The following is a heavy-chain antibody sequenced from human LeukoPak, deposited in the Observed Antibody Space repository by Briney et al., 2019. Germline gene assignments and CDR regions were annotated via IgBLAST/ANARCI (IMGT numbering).Heavy chain of an antibody. CDR2: IYYSGST. D-gene: IGHD3-3*01. CDR3: ARHYDFWSGALDY. CDR1: GGSISSYY. Sequence: PSETLSLTCTVSGGSISSYYWSWIRQPPGKGLEWIGYIYYSGSTNYNPSLKSRVTISVDKSKNQFSLKLSSVTAADTAVYYCARHYDFWSGALDYWGQGTLVTVSS. V-gene: IGHV4-59*08. J-gene: IGHJ4*02.